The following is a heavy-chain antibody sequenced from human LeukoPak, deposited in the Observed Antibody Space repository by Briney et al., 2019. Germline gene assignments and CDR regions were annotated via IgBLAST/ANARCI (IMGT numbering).Heavy chain of an antibody. CDR1: GFTFNSCA. V-gene: IGHV3-23*01. CDR2: ISGGGETT. CDR3: ARDYADYVGYFFFDY. J-gene: IGHJ4*02. Sequence: GGSLRLSCAASGFTFNSCAMSWVRQAPGKGLEWVSSISGGGETTYYADSAKGRFTISRDSSQNTLYLQMNSLRAEDTAVYYCARDYADYVGYFFFDYWGQGTLVTVSS. D-gene: IGHD4-17*01.